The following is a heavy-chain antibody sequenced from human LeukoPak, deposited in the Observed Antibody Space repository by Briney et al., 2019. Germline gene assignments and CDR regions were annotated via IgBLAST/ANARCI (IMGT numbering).Heavy chain of an antibody. V-gene: IGHV3-7*01. J-gene: IGHJ1*01. CDR1: GFTFNRCW. CDR2: INPDGRDT. Sequence: GGSLRLSCVVSGFTFNRCWMNWVRQAPGKGLEWVAHINPDGRDTYYVDSVKGRFTISRGNAQNSMYLQMNSLRVEDTAVYYRTSWGDTTAEYFQRWGQGTLVTVSS. D-gene: IGHD2-21*02. CDR3: TSWGDTTAEYFQR.